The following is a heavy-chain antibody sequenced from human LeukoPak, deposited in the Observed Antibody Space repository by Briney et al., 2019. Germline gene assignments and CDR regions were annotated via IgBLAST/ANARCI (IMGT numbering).Heavy chain of an antibody. Sequence: ASVKVSCKASGYTFTGYYMHWVRQAPGQGLEWMGRINPNSGGTNYAQKFQGRVTMTRDTSISTAYMELSRLRSDDTAVYYCAIGENDYWRRQVVYWGQGTLVTVSS. CDR3: AIGENDYWRRQVVY. D-gene: IGHD3-16*01. V-gene: IGHV1-2*06. CDR2: INPNSGGT. CDR1: GYTFTGYY. J-gene: IGHJ4*02.